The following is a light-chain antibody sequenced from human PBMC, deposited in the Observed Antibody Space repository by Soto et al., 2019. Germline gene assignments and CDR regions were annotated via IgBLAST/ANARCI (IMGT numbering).Light chain of an antibody. Sequence: EIVMTQSPATLSVSPGERATLSCRACQSVYSMLAWYQQKPGQAPRLLIYDASTRATGIPASFSGSGSGTEFTLTISSLQSQDFAVYYCQQYYKWPLTFGGGTKVEI. CDR3: QQYYKWPLT. CDR1: QSVYSM. CDR2: DAS. V-gene: IGKV3-15*01. J-gene: IGKJ4*01.